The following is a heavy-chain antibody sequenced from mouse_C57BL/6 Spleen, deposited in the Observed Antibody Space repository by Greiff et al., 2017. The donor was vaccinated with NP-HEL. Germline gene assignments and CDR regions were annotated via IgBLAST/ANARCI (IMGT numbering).Heavy chain of an antibody. CDR3: TRSYGSSYDWYFDV. D-gene: IGHD1-1*01. J-gene: IGHJ1*03. Sequence: EVMLVESGEGLVKPGGSLKLSCAASGFTFSSYAMSWVRQTPEKRLEWVAYISSGGDYIYYADTVKGRFTISRDNARNTLYLQMSSLKSEDTAMYYCTRSYGSSYDWYFDVWGTGTTVTVSS. V-gene: IGHV5-9-1*02. CDR1: GFTFSSYA. CDR2: ISSGGDYI.